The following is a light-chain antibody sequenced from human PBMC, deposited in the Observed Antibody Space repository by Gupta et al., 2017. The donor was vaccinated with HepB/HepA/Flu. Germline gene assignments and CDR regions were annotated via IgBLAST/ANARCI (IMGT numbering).Light chain of an antibody. Sequence: DVVMTQSPLSLPVTLGQPASISCRSSQSRGCSDGNIYLNWFQQRPGQSPRRLIYKVSNRDYGVPDRFSGSGSGTDFTLKISSGEAEDVGVYYCKQAKHCPCTFGQGTQLEIK. V-gene: IGKV2-30*01. CDR1: QSRGCSDGNIY. J-gene: IGKJ2*02. CDR3: KQAKHCPCT. CDR2: KVS.